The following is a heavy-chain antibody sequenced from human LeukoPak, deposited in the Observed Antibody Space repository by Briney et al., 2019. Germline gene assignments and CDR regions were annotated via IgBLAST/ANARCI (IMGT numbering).Heavy chain of an antibody. CDR3: ARIDGYNPDY. CDR2: IWSDGSNN. D-gene: IGHD5-24*01. V-gene: IGHV3-33*08. CDR1: GFIFSNYA. Sequence: GGSLRLSCAASGFIFSNYAMSWVRLAPGKGLEWLAVIWSDGSNNHADSVRGRFTISRDNSRNTLYLQMNSLRAEDTAVYYCARIDGYNPDYWGQGTLVTVSS. J-gene: IGHJ4*02.